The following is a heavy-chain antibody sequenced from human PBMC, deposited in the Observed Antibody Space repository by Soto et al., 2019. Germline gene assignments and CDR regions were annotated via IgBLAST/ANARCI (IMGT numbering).Heavy chain of an antibody. CDR1: GGSFSGYY. D-gene: IGHD6-13*01. CDR2: INHSGST. V-gene: IGHV4-34*01. J-gene: IGHJ4*02. Sequence: RSLTCAVYGGSFSGYYWSWIRQPPGKGLEWIGEINHSGSTNYNPSLKSRVTISVDTSKNQFSLKLSSVTAADTAVYYCARARAAAGSINYWGQGTLVTVSS. CDR3: ARARAAAGSINY.